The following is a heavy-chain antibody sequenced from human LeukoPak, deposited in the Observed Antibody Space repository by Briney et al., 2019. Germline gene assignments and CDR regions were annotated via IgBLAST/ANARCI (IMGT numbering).Heavy chain of an antibody. V-gene: IGHV3-21*01. J-gene: IGHJ4*02. CDR3: ARSYSSGWSDFGY. CDR2: ISSSSSYI. Sequence: GGSLRLSCAASGFTFSSYSMNWVRQAPGKGLECVSSISSSSSYIYYADSVKGRFSISRDNAKNSLYLQMNSLRAEDTAVYYCARSYSSGWSDFGYWGQGPLVTVSS. CDR1: GFTFSSYS. D-gene: IGHD6-19*01.